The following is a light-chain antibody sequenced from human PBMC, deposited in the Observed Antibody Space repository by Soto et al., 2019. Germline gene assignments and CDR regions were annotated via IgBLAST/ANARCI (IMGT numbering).Light chain of an antibody. CDR1: QSVLYSSSNKNY. V-gene: IGKV4-1*01. J-gene: IGKJ2*01. Sequence: DTVMTQFPDSLAVSLGERATINCKSSQSVLYSSSNKNYLAWYQQKPGHPPKLLIYWASTRESGVPDRFSGSGSGTDFTLTIGSLQAEDVAVYYCQQYYSPPPTFGQGTKL. CDR2: WAS. CDR3: QQYYSPPPT.